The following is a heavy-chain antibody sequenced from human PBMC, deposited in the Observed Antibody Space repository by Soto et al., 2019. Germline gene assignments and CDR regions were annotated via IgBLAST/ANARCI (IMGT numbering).Heavy chain of an antibody. D-gene: IGHD3-10*01. CDR1: GFTFSSYA. J-gene: IGHJ3*01. V-gene: IGHV3-23*01. Sequence: PGGSLRLSCAASGFTFSSYAMSWVRQAPGKGLEWVSAISGSGGSTYYADSVKGRFTISRDNSKNTLYLQMNSLRAEDTAVYYCAKADTMVRDIDAFDVWSQGTMVTVSS. CDR2: ISGSGGST. CDR3: AKADTMVRDIDAFDV.